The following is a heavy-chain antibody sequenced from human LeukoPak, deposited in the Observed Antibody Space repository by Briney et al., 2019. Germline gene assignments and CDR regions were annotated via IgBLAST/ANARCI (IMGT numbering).Heavy chain of an antibody. Sequence: GGSLRLSCAASGFKFSDYGMSWVRQAPGKGLEWVSGINWNGGSTGYADSVKGRFTISRDNAKNSLYLQMNSLRAEDTALYHCARGYSSGHDYWGQGTLVTVSS. CDR2: INWNGGST. CDR1: GFKFSDYG. D-gene: IGHD6-19*01. V-gene: IGHV3-20*01. J-gene: IGHJ4*02. CDR3: ARGYSSGHDY.